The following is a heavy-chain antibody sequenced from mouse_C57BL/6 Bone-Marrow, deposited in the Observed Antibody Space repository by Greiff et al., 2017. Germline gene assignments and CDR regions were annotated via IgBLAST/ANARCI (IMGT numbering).Heavy chain of an antibody. CDR1: GYTFTSYW. Sequence: QVQLKQPGAELVKPGASVKLSCKASGYTFTSYWMHWVKQRPGQGLEWIGMIHPNSGSTNYNEKFKSKATLTVDKSSSTAYMQLSSLTSEDSAVYYCARRNYEAWFAYWGQGTRVTVSA. CDR2: IHPNSGST. D-gene: IGHD1-1*01. V-gene: IGHV1-64*01. J-gene: IGHJ3*01. CDR3: ARRNYEAWFAY.